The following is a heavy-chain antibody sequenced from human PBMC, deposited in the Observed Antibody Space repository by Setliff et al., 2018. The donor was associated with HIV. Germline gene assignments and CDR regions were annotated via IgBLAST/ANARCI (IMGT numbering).Heavy chain of an antibody. CDR3: ARQAYYYDSTGYWRAGFFDY. V-gene: IGHV4-61*02. CDR1: GGSISSGSYY. D-gene: IGHD3-22*01. J-gene: IGHJ4*02. Sequence: PSETLSLTCTVSGGSISSGSYYWSWIRQPAGKGLEWIGRIYTSGSTNYNPSFKSRLTISVDTSKNQFSLTLSSVTAADAAVYFCARQAYYYDSTGYWRAGFFDYWGQGTPVTVSS. CDR2: IYTSGST.